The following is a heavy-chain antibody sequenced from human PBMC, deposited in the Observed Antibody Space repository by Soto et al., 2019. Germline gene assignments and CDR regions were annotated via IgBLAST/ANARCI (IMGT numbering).Heavy chain of an antibody. CDR1: GGSISSRSYY. D-gene: IGHD1-1*01. Sequence: QLQLQESGPGLVKPSETLSLSCTVSGGSISSRSYYWDWIRQPPGKGLEWIGSIDYNGDSYHNPSLNSRVTMSVDTSKNQFSQKVVSVTAADSAVYFCARRGGTGSIFYWGQGTLVTV. J-gene: IGHJ4*02. V-gene: IGHV4-39*01. CDR3: ARRGGTGSIFY. CDR2: IDYNGDS.